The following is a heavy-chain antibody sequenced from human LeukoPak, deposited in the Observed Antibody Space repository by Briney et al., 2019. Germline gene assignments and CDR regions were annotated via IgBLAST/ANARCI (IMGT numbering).Heavy chain of an antibody. CDR1: GFTFSSYG. CDR2: ISYDGSNK. Sequence: GGSLRLSCAASGFTFSSYGMHWVRQAPGKGLEWVAVISYDGSNKYYADSVKGRFTISRDNSKNMLYLQMNSLKAEDTAVYYCARDSIVGAHFDYWGQGTLVTVSS. J-gene: IGHJ4*02. CDR3: ARDSIVGAHFDY. V-gene: IGHV3-30*03. D-gene: IGHD1-26*01.